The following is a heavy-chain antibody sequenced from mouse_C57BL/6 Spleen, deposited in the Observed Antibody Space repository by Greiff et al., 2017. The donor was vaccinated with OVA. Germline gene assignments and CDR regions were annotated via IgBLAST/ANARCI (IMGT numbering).Heavy chain of an antibody. V-gene: IGHV5-4*01. CDR1: GFTFSSYA. D-gene: IGHD2-1*01. J-gene: IGHJ4*01. Sequence: EVKLMESGGGLVKPGGSLKLSCAASGFTFSSYAMSWVRQTPEKRLEWVATISDGGSYTYYPDNVKGRFTISRDNAKNNLYLQMSHLKSEDTAMYYCARDDGNYGAMDYWGQGTSVTVSS. CDR2: ISDGGSYT. CDR3: ARDDGNYGAMDY.